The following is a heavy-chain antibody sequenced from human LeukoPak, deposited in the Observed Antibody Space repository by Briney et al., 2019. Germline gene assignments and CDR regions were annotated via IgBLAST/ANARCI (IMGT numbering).Heavy chain of an antibody. CDR2: ISSSSSYI. Sequence: GGSLRLSCAASGFTFSSYSMNWVRQAPGKGLEWVSSISSSSSYIYYADSVKGRFTISRDNAKNSLYLQMNSLRAEDTAVYYCARASGSTSGWYDDAFDIWGQGTMVTVSS. CDR1: GFTFSSYS. D-gene: IGHD6-19*01. CDR3: ARASGSTSGWYDDAFDI. J-gene: IGHJ3*02. V-gene: IGHV3-21*01.